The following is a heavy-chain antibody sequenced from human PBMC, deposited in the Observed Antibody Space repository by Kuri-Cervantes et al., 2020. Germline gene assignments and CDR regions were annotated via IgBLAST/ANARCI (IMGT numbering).Heavy chain of an antibody. V-gene: IGHV3-33*01. J-gene: IGHJ6*02. CDR2: IWYDGSNK. Sequence: GGSLRLSCAASGFTFSSYGMHWVRQAPGKGLEWVAVIWYDGSNKYYADSVKGRFTISRDNSKNTLYLQMNSLRAEDTAVYYCARGRDIVPSMDVWGQGTTVTVSS. CDR1: GFTFSSYG. D-gene: IGHD2-8*01. CDR3: ARGRDIVPSMDV.